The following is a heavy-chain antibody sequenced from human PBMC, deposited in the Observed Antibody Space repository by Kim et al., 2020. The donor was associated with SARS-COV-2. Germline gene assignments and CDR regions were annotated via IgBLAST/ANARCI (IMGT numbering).Heavy chain of an antibody. CDR3: ARMGGAGWVFEY. CDR1: GYTFTGYA. D-gene: IGHD6-19*01. CDR2: INAGNVDT. J-gene: IGHJ4*02. V-gene: IGHV1-3*01. Sequence: ASVKVSCKASGYTFTGYAIHWVRQAPGQRLEWMGWINAGNVDTNYSQKFQGRVTITRDTSAGTAYMELSSLRSEDTALYYCARMGGAGWVFEYWGQGTLV.